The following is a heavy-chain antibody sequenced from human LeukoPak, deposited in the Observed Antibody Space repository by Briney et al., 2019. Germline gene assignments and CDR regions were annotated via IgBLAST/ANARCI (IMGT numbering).Heavy chain of an antibody. J-gene: IGHJ4*02. CDR1: GDSISSSDYY. Sequence: SETLSLTCTVSGDSISSSDYYWGWIRQPPGKGLEWIGNIYYSGSTYYNPSLKSRLTISVDSSKNQFSLKLSSVTATDTAVYYCARRDFSDSSAYYGFWGQGILVTVSS. V-gene: IGHV4-39*01. CDR2: IYYSGST. D-gene: IGHD3-22*01. CDR3: ARRDFSDSSAYYGF.